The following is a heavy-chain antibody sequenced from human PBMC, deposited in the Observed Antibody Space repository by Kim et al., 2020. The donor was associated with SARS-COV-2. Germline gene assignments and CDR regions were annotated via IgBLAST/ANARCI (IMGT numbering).Heavy chain of an antibody. J-gene: IGHJ4*02. CDR1: GGTFSSYA. CDR2: IIPIFGTA. Sequence: SVKVSCKASGGTFSSYAISWVRQAPGQGLEWMGGIIPIFGTANYAQKFQGRVTITADESTSTAYMELSSLRSEDTAVYYCARGGGYYYDSSGYYSRWGQGTLVTVSS. D-gene: IGHD3-22*01. V-gene: IGHV1-69*13. CDR3: ARGGGYYYDSSGYYSR.